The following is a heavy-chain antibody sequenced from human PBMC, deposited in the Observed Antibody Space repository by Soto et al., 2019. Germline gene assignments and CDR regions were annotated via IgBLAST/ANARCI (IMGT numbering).Heavy chain of an antibody. Sequence: QLQLQESGPGLVKPSETLSLTCTVSGGSISSTSYYWVWIRQPPGKGLEWIGSFYYSGSTYYNPSLKSRVTISVDTSENQFSLKLSSVTAADTAVYYCVRQVVDGTVPGSGSFDYWGQGTLVTVSS. CDR1: GGSISSTSYY. D-gene: IGHD3-10*01. J-gene: IGHJ4*02. V-gene: IGHV4-39*01. CDR3: VRQVVDGTVPGSGSFDY. CDR2: FYYSGST.